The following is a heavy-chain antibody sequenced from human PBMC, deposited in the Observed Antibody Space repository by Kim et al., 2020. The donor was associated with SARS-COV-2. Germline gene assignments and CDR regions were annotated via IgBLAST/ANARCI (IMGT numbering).Heavy chain of an antibody. D-gene: IGHD3-10*01. CDR2: IYYSGST. Sequence: SETLSLTCTVSGGSISSSSYYWGWIRQPPGKGLEWIGSIYYSGSTYYNPSLKSRVTISVDTSKNQFSLKLSSVTAADMAVYYCARYGSGSYYWFDPWGQGTLVTVAS. J-gene: IGHJ5*02. CDR1: GGSISSSSYY. CDR3: ARYGSGSYYWFDP. V-gene: IGHV4-39*01.